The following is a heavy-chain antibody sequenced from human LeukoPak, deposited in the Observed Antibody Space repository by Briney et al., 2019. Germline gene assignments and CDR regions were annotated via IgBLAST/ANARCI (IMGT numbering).Heavy chain of an antibody. V-gene: IGHV3-11*04. Sequence: GGSLRLSCAASGFTFSDYYMSWIRQAPGKGLEWVSYISSSGSAIYYADSVKGRFTISRDNAKNSLYLQMNSLRAEDTAVYYCARDRVSSPGDAFDIWGQRTMVTVSS. CDR1: GFTFSDYY. D-gene: IGHD3-10*01. CDR3: ARDRVSSPGDAFDI. CDR2: ISSSGSAI. J-gene: IGHJ3*02.